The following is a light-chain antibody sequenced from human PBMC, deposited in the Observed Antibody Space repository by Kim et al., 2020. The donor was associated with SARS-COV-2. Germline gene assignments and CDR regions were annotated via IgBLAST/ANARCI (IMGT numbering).Light chain of an antibody. CDR1: SSNVEAGFA. V-gene: IGLV1-40*01. J-gene: IGLJ1*01. CDR2: ANK. Sequence: WVAMCYTGSSSNVEAGFAVTWYRQLPGTAPRLLTYANKNRPSGVPDRFSGSKSGTSASLAITDLQAEDESDFYCQSYDSSLNLYVFGTGTKVTVL. CDR3: QSYDSSLNLYV.